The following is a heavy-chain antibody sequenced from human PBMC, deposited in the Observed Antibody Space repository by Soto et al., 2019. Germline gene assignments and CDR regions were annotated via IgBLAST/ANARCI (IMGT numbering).Heavy chain of an antibody. CDR3: ARVLRNRNWFDP. CDR1: GYTFTNYG. CDR2: ISPYNGNT. D-gene: IGHD1-1*01. J-gene: IGHJ5*02. Sequence: QVQLVQSGAEVEKPGASVKVSCKASGYTFTNYGISWVRQAPGQGLEWMGWISPYNGNTNYAQKFQGRVTMTPDTSTSTAYMELRSLRSDDTAVYYCARVLRNRNWFDPWGQGTLVTVSS. V-gene: IGHV1-18*01.